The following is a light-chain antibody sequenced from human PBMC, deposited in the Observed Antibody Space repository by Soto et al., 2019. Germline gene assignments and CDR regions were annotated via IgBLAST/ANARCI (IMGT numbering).Light chain of an antibody. CDR3: QHYNSYSWT. Sequence: DIQMTQSPSTLSASVRDRVTITCRASQSTSSWLAWYQQKPGKAPKLLIYKTSTLSSGVPSRFSGSGSGTEFTLSISSLQPDDFATYSCQHYNSYSWTFGQGTTVGVK. J-gene: IGKJ1*01. CDR2: KTS. CDR1: QSTSSW. V-gene: IGKV1-5*03.